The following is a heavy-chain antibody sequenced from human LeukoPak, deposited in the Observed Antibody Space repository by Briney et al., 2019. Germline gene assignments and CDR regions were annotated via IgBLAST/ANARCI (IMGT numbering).Heavy chain of an antibody. Sequence: MPSETLSLTCTVSGGSISSYYWSWIRQPPGKGLEWIGYISYIGTTNHNPSLKSRVTISVDASKNQFSLKLNSVTAADTAVYYCARRVNDDSGSYSLHYFDYWGLGTLVTVSS. CDR3: ARRVNDDSGSYSLHYFDY. V-gene: IGHV4-59*08. D-gene: IGHD3-10*01. J-gene: IGHJ4*02. CDR1: GGSISSYY. CDR2: ISYIGTT.